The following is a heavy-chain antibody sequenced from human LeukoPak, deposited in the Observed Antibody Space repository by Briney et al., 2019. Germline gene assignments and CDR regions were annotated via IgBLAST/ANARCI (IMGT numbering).Heavy chain of an antibody. CDR1: GGSFSGYY. CDR2: INHSGST. CDR3: ARGRGYYDSSGYYYEYYFDY. D-gene: IGHD3-22*01. J-gene: IGHJ4*02. Sequence: PSETLSLTCAVYGGSFSGYYWSWIRQPPGKGLEWIGEINHSGSTNYNPSLKSRVTISVDTSKNQFSLKLSSVTAADTAVYYCARGRGYYDSSGYYYEYYFDYWGQGTLVTVSS. V-gene: IGHV4-34*01.